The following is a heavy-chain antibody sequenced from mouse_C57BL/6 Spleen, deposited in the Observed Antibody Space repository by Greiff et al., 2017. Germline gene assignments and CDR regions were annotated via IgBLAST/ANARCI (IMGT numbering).Heavy chain of an antibody. D-gene: IGHD1-1*01. CDR3: ANYYGSSAGFAY. J-gene: IGHJ3*01. Sequence: VQLQQSGPGLVKPSQSLSLTCSVTGYSITSGYYWNWIRQFPGNKLEWMGYISYDGSNNYNPSLKNRISITRDTSKNQFFLKLNSVTTEDTATYYCANYYGSSAGFAYWGQGTLVTVSA. CDR2: ISYDGSN. CDR1: GYSITSGYY. V-gene: IGHV3-6*01.